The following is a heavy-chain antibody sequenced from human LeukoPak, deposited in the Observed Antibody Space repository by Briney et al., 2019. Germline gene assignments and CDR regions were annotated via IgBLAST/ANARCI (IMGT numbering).Heavy chain of an antibody. CDR3: ARGKRPKVVSCSGGSCYDYYYYYMDV. D-gene: IGHD2-15*01. J-gene: IGHJ6*03. CDR2: ISAYNGNT. CDR1: GYTFTSYG. Sequence: ASVKVSCKASGYTFTSYGISWVRQAPGQGLEWMGWISAYNGNTNYAQKLQGRVTMTTDTSTSTAYMELRSLRSDDTAVYYCARGKRPKVVSCSGGSCYDYYYYYMDVWGKGTTVTVSS. V-gene: IGHV1-18*01.